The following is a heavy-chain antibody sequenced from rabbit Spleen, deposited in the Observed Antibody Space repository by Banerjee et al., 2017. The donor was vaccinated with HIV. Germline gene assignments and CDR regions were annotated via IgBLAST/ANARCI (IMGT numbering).Heavy chain of an antibody. CDR2: IYSGSSGTT. D-gene: IGHD3-1*01. CDR1: GLSFSRRYW. CDR3: ARDNDDAGYDFGL. Sequence: QSLEESGGDLVKPGASLTLTCTASGLSFSRRYWISWVRQAPGKGLEWIADIYSGSSGTTYYASWAKGRFTVSKTSSTTVTLQMSSLTAADTATYFCARDNDDAGYDFGLWGPGTLVTVS. V-gene: IGHV1S40*01. J-gene: IGHJ4*01.